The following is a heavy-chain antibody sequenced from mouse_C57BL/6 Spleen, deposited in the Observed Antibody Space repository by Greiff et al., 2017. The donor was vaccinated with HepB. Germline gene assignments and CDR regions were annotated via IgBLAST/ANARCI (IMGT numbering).Heavy chain of an antibody. CDR2: IVPSDSYT. D-gene: IGHD1-1*01. Sequence: VQLQQPGAELVMPGASVKLSCKASGYTFTSYWMHWVKQRPGQGLEWIGEIVPSDSYTNYNQKFKGKSTLTVNKSSSTAYMQLSSLTSEDSAVYYCATVVASRYFDYWGQGTTLTVSS. V-gene: IGHV1-69*01. J-gene: IGHJ2*01. CDR1: GYTFTSYW. CDR3: ATVVASRYFDY.